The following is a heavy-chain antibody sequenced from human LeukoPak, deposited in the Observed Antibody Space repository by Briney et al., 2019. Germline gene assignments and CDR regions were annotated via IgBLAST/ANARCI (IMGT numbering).Heavy chain of an antibody. CDR3: ATFSYAGNAGGSAGS. Sequence: PGGSLRLSCAASGLIFTSYSMNWVRQAPGKGLEWISYISSSSSTIYYADSVRGRFTISRDNAKNSLYLQMNSLRADDTAVYHCATFSYAGNAGGSAGSWGQGTLVTVSS. D-gene: IGHD4-23*01. CDR1: GLIFTSYS. V-gene: IGHV3-48*01. J-gene: IGHJ5*02. CDR2: ISSSSSTI.